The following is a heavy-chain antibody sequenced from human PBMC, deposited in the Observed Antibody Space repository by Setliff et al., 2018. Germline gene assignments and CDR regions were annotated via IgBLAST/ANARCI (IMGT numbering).Heavy chain of an antibody. CDR1: GFTFTTYT. CDR2: ISSNSNYI. V-gene: IGHV3-21*01. D-gene: IGHD6-19*01. J-gene: IGHJ4*02. CDR3: ATAYITGWYPSYFNY. Sequence: GGSLRLSCAASGFTFTTYTMNWIRQAPGQGLEWVSSISSNSNYIYTADSLKGRLTVSRDNAKNSLYLQLSSLRAEDTAIYYCATAYITGWYPSYFNYWGQGTLVT.